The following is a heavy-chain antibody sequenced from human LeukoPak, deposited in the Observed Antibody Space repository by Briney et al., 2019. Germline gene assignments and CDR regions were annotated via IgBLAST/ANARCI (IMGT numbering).Heavy chain of an antibody. V-gene: IGHV3-11*06. CDR3: ARGPGGSSSWYDY. J-gene: IGHJ4*02. CDR2: IDSSSTST. D-gene: IGHD6-13*01. CDR1: GFIFTDYY. Sequence: GGSLRLSCAASGFIFTDYYMSWIRQAPGKGLEWVSFIDSSSTSTNYVDSVKGRFSISRDNAKNSLYLQMNSLRAEDTAVYYCARGPGGSSSWYDYWGQGTLVTVSS.